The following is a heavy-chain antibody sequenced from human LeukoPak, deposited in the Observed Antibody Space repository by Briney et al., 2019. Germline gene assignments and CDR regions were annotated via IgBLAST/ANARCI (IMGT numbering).Heavy chain of an antibody. J-gene: IGHJ6*03. D-gene: IGHD3-9*01. CDR3: ARDLPDTLAYYDILTGYYHYMDV. V-gene: IGHV3-21*01. Sequence: GGSLRLSCAVSGFTFSSYSMNWVRQAPGKGLEWVSSISSSSSYIYYADSVKGRFTISRDNAKNSLYLQMNSLRAEDTAVYYCARDLPDTLAYYDILTGYYHYMDVWGKGTTVTVSS. CDR2: ISSSSSYI. CDR1: GFTFSSYS.